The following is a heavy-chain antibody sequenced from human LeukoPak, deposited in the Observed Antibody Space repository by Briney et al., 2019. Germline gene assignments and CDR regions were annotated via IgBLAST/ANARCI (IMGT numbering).Heavy chain of an antibody. CDR2: IKSKTDGGTT. CDR1: GFTFSNAW. D-gene: IGHD3-9*01. V-gene: IGHV3-15*01. J-gene: IGHJ4*02. CDR3: TTEVPNYDILTGYFIDY. Sequence: PGGSLRLSCAASGFTFSNAWMSWVRQAPGKGLEWVGRIKSKTDGGTTDYAAPVKGRFTISRDDSKNTLYLQMNSLETEDTAVYYCTTEVPNYDILTGYFIDYWGQGTLVTVSS.